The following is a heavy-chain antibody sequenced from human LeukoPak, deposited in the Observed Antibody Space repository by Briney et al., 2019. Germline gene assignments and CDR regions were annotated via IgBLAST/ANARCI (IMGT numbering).Heavy chain of an antibody. J-gene: IGHJ3*02. D-gene: IGHD2-8*01. Sequence: GGSLRLSCAASGFTFSSYEMNWVRQAPGKGLEWVSYISSSGSTIYYADSVKGRFTISRDNAKNSLYLQMNSLRAEDTAVYYCAKGAYCTNGVCYSGAFDIWGQGTMVSVSS. CDR3: AKGAYCTNGVCYSGAFDI. V-gene: IGHV3-48*03. CDR1: GFTFSSYE. CDR2: ISSSGSTI.